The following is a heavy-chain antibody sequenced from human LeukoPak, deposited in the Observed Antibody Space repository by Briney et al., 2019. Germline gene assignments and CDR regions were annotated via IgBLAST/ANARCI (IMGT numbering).Heavy chain of an antibody. D-gene: IGHD3-9*01. J-gene: IGHJ5*02. CDR2: IYYSGST. CDR1: GGSISSSSYY. CDR3: ARRYDTLTGYYYTSNNWFDP. V-gene: IGHV4-39*01. Sequence: SEALSLTCTVSGGSISSSSYYWGWIRQPPGKGLEWIGSIYYSGSTYYNPSLKSRVTISVDTSKNQFSLKLSSVTAADTAVYYCARRYDTLTGYYYTSNNWFDPWGQGTLVTVSS.